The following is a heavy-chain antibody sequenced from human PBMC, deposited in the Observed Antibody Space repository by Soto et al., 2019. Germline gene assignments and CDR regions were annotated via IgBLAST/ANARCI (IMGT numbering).Heavy chain of an antibody. Sequence: QVPLVQSGAEVKKPGASVKVSCEASGYPFTAFDINWVRQAAGQGLEWMGWMNPSSGDSAFAQRFQDRITMTRTTSISTAYMELSRLTSDDTAVYYCVRQPGGVATPGDDYWGQGNLVTVAS. CDR3: VRQPGGVATPGDDY. V-gene: IGHV1-8*01. J-gene: IGHJ4*02. CDR2: MNPSSGDS. CDR1: GYPFTAFD. D-gene: IGHD2-15*01.